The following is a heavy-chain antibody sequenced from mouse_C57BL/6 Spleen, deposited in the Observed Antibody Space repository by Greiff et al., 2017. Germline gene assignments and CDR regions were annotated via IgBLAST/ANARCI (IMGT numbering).Heavy chain of an antibody. CDR1: GFTFSSYT. V-gene: IGHV5-9*01. J-gene: IGHJ1*03. D-gene: IGHD2-4*01. CDR3: ARHNYDYDGYFDV. Sequence: VQLKESGGGLVKPGGSLKLSCAASGFTFSSYTMSWVRQTPEKRLEWVATISGGGGNTYYPDSVKGRFTISRDNAKNTLYLQMSSLRSEDTALYYCARHNYDYDGYFDVWGTGTTVTVSS. CDR2: ISGGGGNT.